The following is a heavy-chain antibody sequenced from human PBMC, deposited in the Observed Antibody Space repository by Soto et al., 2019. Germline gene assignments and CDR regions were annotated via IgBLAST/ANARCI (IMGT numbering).Heavy chain of an antibody. D-gene: IGHD1-1*01. V-gene: IGHV4-4*07. J-gene: IGHJ5*02. Sequence: KTSETLSLTCTVSGGSISSYYWTWIRQPAGKGLEWIGRIYTSGSTNFDPSLKSRLTMSVDTSKNHLSLKLTSVTAADTAVYYCAREEHHPGWFDPWRQGTLVIVSS. CDR1: GGSISSYY. CDR2: IYTSGST. CDR3: AREEHHPGWFDP.